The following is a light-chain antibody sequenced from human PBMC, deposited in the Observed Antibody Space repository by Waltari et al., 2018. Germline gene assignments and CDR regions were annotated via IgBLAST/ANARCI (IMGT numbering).Light chain of an antibody. Sequence: QSALTQPASVSGSPGPSITIPCTATTSDVGNYNLVSWYQHHPGKTPKLIIYDVIKRPSWISNRFSGSKSGKTASLTISGLQAEDEADYYCCSYAGSTTLFGGGTKLTVL. J-gene: IGLJ2*01. CDR3: CSYAGSTTL. CDR2: DVI. V-gene: IGLV2-23*02. CDR1: TSDVGNYNL.